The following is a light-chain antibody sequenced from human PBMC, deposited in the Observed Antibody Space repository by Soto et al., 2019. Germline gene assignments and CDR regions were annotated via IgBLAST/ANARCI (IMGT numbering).Light chain of an antibody. CDR1: ISDVGSYNL. CDR3: CSYAGSSTFV. V-gene: IGLV2-23*02. J-gene: IGLJ2*01. Sequence: QSALTQPASVSGYPGQSITISCTGTISDVGSYNLVSWYQQHPGKAAKLMIYEVSKRPSGVSNRFSGSKSGNTASLTISGLQAEDEADYYCCSYAGSSTFVFGGGTKVTVL. CDR2: EVS.